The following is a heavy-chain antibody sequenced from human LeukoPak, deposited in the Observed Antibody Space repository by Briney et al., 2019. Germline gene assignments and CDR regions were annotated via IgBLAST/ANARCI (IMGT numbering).Heavy chain of an antibody. V-gene: IGHV4-39*07. D-gene: IGHD1-26*01. CDR2: IYYSGST. CDR1: GGSISSSSYY. CDR3: HGRAGWELAMAFDI. J-gene: IGHJ3*02. Sequence: SETLSLTCTVSGGSISSSSYYWGWIRQPPGKGLEWIGSIYYSGSTNYNPSLKSRVTISVDTSKNQFSLKLSSVTAADTAVYYCHGRAGWELAMAFDIWGQGTMVTVSS.